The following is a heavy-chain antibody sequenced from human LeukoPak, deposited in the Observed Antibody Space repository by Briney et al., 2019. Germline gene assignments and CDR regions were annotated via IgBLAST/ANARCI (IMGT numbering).Heavy chain of an antibody. Sequence: ASVKVSCKASGFPFTGYYMYWVRQAPGQGLEWMGWINPDSGGTHYAQKFQGRVTLTRDTSISTAYMELSTMRSDDTALYYCARDLRGFGDYLDYWSQGTLVTVSS. CDR3: ARDLRGFGDYLDY. V-gene: IGHV1-2*02. CDR1: GFPFTGYY. CDR2: INPDSGGT. J-gene: IGHJ4*02. D-gene: IGHD3-10*01.